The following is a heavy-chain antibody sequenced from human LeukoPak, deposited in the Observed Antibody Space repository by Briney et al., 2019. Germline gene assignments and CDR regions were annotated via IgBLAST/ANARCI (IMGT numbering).Heavy chain of an antibody. CDR2: INHNGNVN. CDR1: GFTFSNYW. CDR3: ARGGGLDV. J-gene: IGHJ6*02. V-gene: IGHV3-7*03. D-gene: IGHD3-16*01. Sequence: GGSLRLSCVASGFTFSNYWMNWARQAPGKGLEWVASINHNGNVNYYVDSVKGRFTISRDNAKNSLYLQMSNLGAEDTAVYFCARGGGLDVWGQGATVTVSS.